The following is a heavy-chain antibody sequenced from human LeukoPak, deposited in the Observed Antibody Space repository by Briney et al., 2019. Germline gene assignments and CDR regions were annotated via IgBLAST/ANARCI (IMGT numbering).Heavy chain of an antibody. Sequence: GRSLRLSCTASGFTFSSYAMHWVRQAPGKGLEWVAVISYDGNNIHYADSVKGRCTISRDNSKNTLYLQVNSLRPEDTAVYNCARDFCTGGSCPIDYWGQGTLVTVSS. CDR3: ARDFCTGGSCPIDY. CDR1: GFTFSSYA. CDR2: ISYDGNNI. V-gene: IGHV3-30-3*01. D-gene: IGHD2-15*01. J-gene: IGHJ4*02.